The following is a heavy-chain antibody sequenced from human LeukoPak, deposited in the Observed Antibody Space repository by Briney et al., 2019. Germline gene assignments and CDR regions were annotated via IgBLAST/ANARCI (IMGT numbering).Heavy chain of an antibody. D-gene: IGHD1-26*01. CDR3: ARESSGRSLNY. J-gene: IGHJ4*02. V-gene: IGHV3-7*01. CDR2: INEDGTGK. Sequence: GGSLRLSCAASGFTFSSYAMNWVRQAPGKGLEWVANINEDGTGKYYVDSVKGRFTLSRDTAENSLYLQMNSLRAEDMGIYYCARESSGRSLNYWGQGTQVTVSS. CDR1: GFTFSSYA.